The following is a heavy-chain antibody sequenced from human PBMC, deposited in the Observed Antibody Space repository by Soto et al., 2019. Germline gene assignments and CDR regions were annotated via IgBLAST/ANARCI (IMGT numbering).Heavy chain of an antibody. CDR3: ARGGRRYYDILTGYSRPFDY. D-gene: IGHD3-9*01. Sequence: SETLSLTCAVSGGSISSSNWWSRVRQSPGKGLEWIGEIYHSGSTNYNPSLKSRVTISVDTSKNQFSLKLSSVTAADTAVYYCARGGRRYYDILTGYSRPFDYWGQGTLVTVSS. CDR2: IYHSGST. CDR1: GGSISSSNW. J-gene: IGHJ4*02. V-gene: IGHV4-4*02.